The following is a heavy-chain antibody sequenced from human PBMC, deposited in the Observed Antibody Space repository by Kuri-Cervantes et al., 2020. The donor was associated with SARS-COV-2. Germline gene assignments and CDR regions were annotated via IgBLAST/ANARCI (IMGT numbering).Heavy chain of an antibody. J-gene: IGHJ4*02. CDR1: GGSISSYY. V-gene: IGHV4-59*08. D-gene: IGHD6-19*01. CDR3: ARQGSSGWYLGY. Sequence: SETLSLTCTVSGGSISSYYWSWIRQPPGKGLEWIGYIYYSGSTNYNPSLKSRVTISVDTSENQFSLKLSSVTAADTAVYYCARQGSSGWYLGYWGQGTLVTVSS. CDR2: IYYSGST.